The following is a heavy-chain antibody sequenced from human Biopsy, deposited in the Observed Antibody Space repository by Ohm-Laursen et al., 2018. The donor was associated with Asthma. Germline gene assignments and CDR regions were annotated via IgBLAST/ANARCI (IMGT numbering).Heavy chain of an antibody. D-gene: IGHD2-15*01. CDR2: VSHTGST. CDR3: ARLADCSGGACYSYGWFDP. J-gene: IGHJ5*02. Sequence: SEALSLTCSVSGDSIRSHDWTWIRLPPGKGLEYIGDVSHTGSTNYNPSLKSRVTMSLDTSKNQFSLRLTSVTPADTAVYYCARLADCSGGACYSYGWFDPWGHGTRVTVSS. CDR1: GDSIRSHD. V-gene: IGHV4-59*11.